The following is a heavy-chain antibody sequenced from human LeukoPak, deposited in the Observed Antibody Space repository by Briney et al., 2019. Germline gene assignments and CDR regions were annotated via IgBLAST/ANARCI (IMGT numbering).Heavy chain of an antibody. D-gene: IGHD5-12*01. Sequence: GGSLRLSCAASGFTFSSYGMHWVRQAPGKGLEWETLIPYDGGYKSYVDSVKGRFTVSRENSRNTVYLQMSSLRAEDTAVYYCAKDKGSGYDTTGHFDLWGRGTLVTVSS. CDR3: AKDKGSGYDTTGHFDL. CDR1: GFTFSSYG. CDR2: IPYDGGYK. V-gene: IGHV3-30*18. J-gene: IGHJ2*01.